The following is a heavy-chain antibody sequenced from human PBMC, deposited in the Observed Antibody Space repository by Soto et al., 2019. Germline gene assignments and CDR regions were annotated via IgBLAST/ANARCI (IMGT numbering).Heavy chain of an antibody. Sequence: GASVKVSCKASGYTFISYGISWVRQAPGQGLEWMGWISTYNGNTNYAQKLQGRVTMTTDTSTSTAYMELRSLRSDDTAVYYCARVAMSGFSRFDPWGQGTLVTVSS. CDR1: GYTFISYG. CDR3: ARVAMSGFSRFDP. V-gene: IGHV1-18*01. D-gene: IGHD5-12*01. CDR2: ISTYNGNT. J-gene: IGHJ5*02.